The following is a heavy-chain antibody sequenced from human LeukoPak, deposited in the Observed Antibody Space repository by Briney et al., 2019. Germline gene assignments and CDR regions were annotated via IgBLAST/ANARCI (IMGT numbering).Heavy chain of an antibody. CDR2: IWSDGSNK. D-gene: IGHD2-8*01. Sequence: GGSLRLSCAASGFTFSSYAMDWVRHAPGKGLEWVAVIWSDGSNKYYADSVEGRFTISRDNSKNTLHLQMDSLRAEDTAVYYCAREVNGAYYFDYWGQGTLVTVSS. CDR3: AREVNGAYYFDY. CDR1: GFTFSSYA. J-gene: IGHJ4*02. V-gene: IGHV3-33*01.